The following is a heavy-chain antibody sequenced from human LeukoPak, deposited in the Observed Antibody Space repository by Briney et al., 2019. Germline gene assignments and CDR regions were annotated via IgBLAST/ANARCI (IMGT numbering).Heavy chain of an antibody. J-gene: IGHJ4*02. D-gene: IGHD3-16*02. CDR2: IWYDGSNK. CDR1: GFTFSSYG. Sequence: GGSLRLSCAASGFTFSSYGMHWVRQAPGKGLEWVAVIWYDGSNKYYADSVKGRFTISRDNSKNTLYLQMNSLRAEDTAVYYCARDGPDYDYVWGSCRAPPPLDYWGQGTLVTVSS. V-gene: IGHV3-33*01. CDR3: ARDGPDYDYVWGSCRAPPPLDY.